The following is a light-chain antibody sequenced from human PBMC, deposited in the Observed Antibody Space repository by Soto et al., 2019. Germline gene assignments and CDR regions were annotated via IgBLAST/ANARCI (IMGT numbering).Light chain of an antibody. Sequence: DIQMTQSPSSLSASVGDRITITCRASQSISSYLNWYQQIPGKAPKLLIYVASSLQSGVPSRFSGSGSGTDFSLTISSLQPEDVATDYCQQSYSAPPTFGQGTKLEIK. V-gene: IGKV1-39*01. CDR2: VAS. CDR1: QSISSY. CDR3: QQSYSAPPT. J-gene: IGKJ2*01.